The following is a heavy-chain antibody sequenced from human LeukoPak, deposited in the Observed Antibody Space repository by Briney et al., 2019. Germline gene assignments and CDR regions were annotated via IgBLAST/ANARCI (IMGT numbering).Heavy chain of an antibody. V-gene: IGHV3-23*01. J-gene: IGHJ4*02. D-gene: IGHD1-26*01. CDR2: ISGNGGST. CDR3: AKGGKWDVTPFDY. CDR1: AFTFSNYV. Sequence: GGSLRLSCAASAFTFSNYVMSWVRQAPGKGLEWVSAISGNGGSTYYADSVKGRFTISRDNSKNTLYLQVNSLRAEDTAVYYCAKGGKWDVTPFDYWGQGTLVTVSS.